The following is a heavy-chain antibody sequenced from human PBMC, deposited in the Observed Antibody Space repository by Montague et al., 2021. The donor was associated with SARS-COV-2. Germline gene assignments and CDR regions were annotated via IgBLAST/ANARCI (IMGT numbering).Heavy chain of an antibody. CDR2: IFWNDDK. Sequence: PALVKPTQTLTLTCTFSGFSLISDGVGVGWIRQPPGKALEWLALIFWNDDKRYNSSLKNRLTVTKDTSKNQVVLTMTSMDPLDTGTYYCAHILLFSSLSDVVSWGQGTMVTVAS. CDR3: AHILLFSSLSDVVS. V-gene: IGHV2-5*01. CDR1: GFSLISDGVG. J-gene: IGHJ4*02.